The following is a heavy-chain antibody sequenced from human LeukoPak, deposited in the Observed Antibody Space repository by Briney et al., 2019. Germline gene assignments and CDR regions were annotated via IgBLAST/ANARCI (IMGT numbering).Heavy chain of an antibody. CDR1: GFTFSSYA. Sequence: GGSLRLSCAASGFTFSSYAMSWVRQAPGKGLEWVSTISGSGGSTDYADSVKGRFIISRDNAKNTLYLQMNSLRAEDTAVYYCARTVTDAFDIWGQGTMVTVSS. V-gene: IGHV3-23*01. CDR2: ISGSGGST. D-gene: IGHD1-14*01. J-gene: IGHJ3*02. CDR3: ARTVTDAFDI.